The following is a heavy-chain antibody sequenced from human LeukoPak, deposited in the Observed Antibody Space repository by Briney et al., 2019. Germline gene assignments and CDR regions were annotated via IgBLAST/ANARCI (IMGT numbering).Heavy chain of an antibody. J-gene: IGHJ4*02. Sequence: SETLSLTCTVSGGSISSYYWSWIRRPAGKGLEWIGRIYTSGSTNYNPSLKSRVTISVDTSKNQFSLKLRSVTAADTAVYYCARLALQEVGATQTYYLDYWGQGTLVTVSS. V-gene: IGHV4-4*07. CDR2: IYTSGST. CDR1: GGSISSYY. CDR3: ARLALQEVGATQTYYLDY. D-gene: IGHD1-26*01.